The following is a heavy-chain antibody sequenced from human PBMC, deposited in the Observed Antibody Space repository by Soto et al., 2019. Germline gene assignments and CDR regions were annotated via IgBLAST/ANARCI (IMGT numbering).Heavy chain of an antibody. CDR1: GYTFTSYW. CDR2: IDPTDSYT. V-gene: IGHV5-10-1*01. CDR3: ARGWPQVVHNWVDP. J-gene: IGHJ5*02. D-gene: IGHD2-15*01. Sequence: GESLKISCKGSGYTFTSYWINWVRQMPGKGLEWMGRIDPTDSYTNYNPSFQGHVTISADKSLSTAYLQWDSLRASDTATYYCARGWPQVVHNWVDPWGQGTLVTVSS.